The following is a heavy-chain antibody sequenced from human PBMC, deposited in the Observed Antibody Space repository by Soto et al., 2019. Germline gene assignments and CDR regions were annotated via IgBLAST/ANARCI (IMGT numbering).Heavy chain of an antibody. CDR1: GGSISSYY. D-gene: IGHD2-2*01. CDR3: ARHVVVPAAVRSSVAFDI. V-gene: IGHV4-59*08. Sequence: SETLSLTCTVSGGSISSYYWSWIRQPPGKGLEWIGYIYYSGSTNYNPSLKSRVTISVDTSKNQFSLKPSSVTAADTAVYYCARHVVVPAAVRSSVAFDIWGQGTMVTVSS. CDR2: IYYSGST. J-gene: IGHJ3*02.